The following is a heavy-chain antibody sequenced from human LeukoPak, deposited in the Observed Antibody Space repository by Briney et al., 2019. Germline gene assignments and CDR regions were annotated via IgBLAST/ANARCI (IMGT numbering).Heavy chain of an antibody. CDR2: INHSGST. CDR1: GFTFSSYW. J-gene: IGHJ4*02. CDR3: ARGSGSYSHNDY. D-gene: IGHD1-26*01. Sequence: GSLRLSCAASGFTFSSYWMSWVRQPPGKGLEWIGEINHSGSTNYNPSLKSRVTISVDTSKNQFSLKLSSVTAADTAVYYCARGSGSYSHNDYWGQGTLVTVSS. V-gene: IGHV4-34*01.